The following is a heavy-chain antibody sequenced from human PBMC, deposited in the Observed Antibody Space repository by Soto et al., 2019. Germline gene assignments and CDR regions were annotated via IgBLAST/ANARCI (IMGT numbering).Heavy chain of an antibody. Sequence: SVKVSCKASGGTFGSQGIAWVRRAPGQGLEWMGGFIAMLGTPTYAKKVQGGATISADESLTSSYLELRSLRSEDTGVYFCARGAMANFDYWGQGTVVTVSS. CDR2: FIAMLGTP. CDR1: GGTFGSQG. D-gene: IGHD5-18*01. CDR3: ARGAMANFDY. J-gene: IGHJ4*02. V-gene: IGHV1-69*13.